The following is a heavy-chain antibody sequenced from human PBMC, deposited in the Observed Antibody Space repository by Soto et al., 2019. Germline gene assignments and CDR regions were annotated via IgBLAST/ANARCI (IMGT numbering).Heavy chain of an antibody. J-gene: IGHJ4*02. CDR3: AREAFGSEILDPYFDY. D-gene: IGHD3-3*01. CDR1: GNTFTSYY. CDR2: INPSGGST. Sequence: ASVKVSCKASGNTFTSYYMHWVRQAPGQGLEWMGIINPSGGSTSYAQKFQGRVTMTRDTSTSTVYMELSSLRSEDTAVYYCAREAFGSEILDPYFDYWGQGTLVTVSS. V-gene: IGHV1-46*01.